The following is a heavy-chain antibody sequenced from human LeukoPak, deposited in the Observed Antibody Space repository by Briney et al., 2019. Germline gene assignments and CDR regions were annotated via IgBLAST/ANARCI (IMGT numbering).Heavy chain of an antibody. D-gene: IGHD3-22*01. CDR1: GFTFSNAW. V-gene: IGHV3-15*01. CDR3: TTEAYYYDSSGYYYLFDY. CDR2: IKSKTDGGIT. J-gene: IGHJ4*02. Sequence: GGSLRLSCAASGFTFSNAWMSWVRQAPGKGLEWVGRIKSKTDGGITDYAAPVKGRFTISRDDSKNTLYLQMNSLKTEDTAVYYCTTEAYYYDSSGYYYLFDYWGQGTLVTVSS.